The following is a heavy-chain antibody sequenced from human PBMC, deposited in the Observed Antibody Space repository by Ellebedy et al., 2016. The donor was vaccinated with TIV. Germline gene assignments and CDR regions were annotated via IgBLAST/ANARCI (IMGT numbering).Heavy chain of an antibody. J-gene: IGHJ4*02. CDR1: GFTFSSYD. CDR2: IGTAGDT. V-gene: IGHV3-13*01. Sequence: GESLKISXAASGFTFSSYDMHWVRQATGKGLEWVSAIGTAGDTYYPGSVKGRFTISRDNSKNTLYLQMNSLRAEDTAVYYCASLDCSSTSCLDYWGQGTLVTVSS. D-gene: IGHD2-2*01. CDR3: ASLDCSSTSCLDY.